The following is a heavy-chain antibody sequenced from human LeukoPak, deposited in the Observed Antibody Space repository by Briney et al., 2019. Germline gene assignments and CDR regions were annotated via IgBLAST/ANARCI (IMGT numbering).Heavy chain of an antibody. Sequence: SETLSLTCTVSGASISHYFWSWIRQPPGKGLESIGNIYYTGISNYNPSLKSRVTISVETSKNQFSLKLSSVTAADTAVYYCARGDFEALRDAFDIWGQGTMVTVSS. J-gene: IGHJ3*02. D-gene: IGHD4-17*01. V-gene: IGHV4-59*01. CDR1: GASISHYF. CDR3: ARGDFEALRDAFDI. CDR2: IYYTGIS.